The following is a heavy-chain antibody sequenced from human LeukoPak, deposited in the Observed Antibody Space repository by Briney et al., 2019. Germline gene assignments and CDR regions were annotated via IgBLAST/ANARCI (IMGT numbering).Heavy chain of an antibody. J-gene: IGHJ4*02. V-gene: IGHV3-7*01. CDR1: GFTFSSYW. CDR2: IKQDGSEK. Sequence: GGSLRLSCAASGFTFSSYWMSWVRQAPGKGLEWVANIKQDGSEKYYVDSVKGRFTISRDNAKNSLYLQMNSLRAEDTAVYYCARAGASMIVVVTYPDYWGQGTLVTVSP. D-gene: IGHD3-22*01. CDR3: ARAGASMIVVVTYPDY.